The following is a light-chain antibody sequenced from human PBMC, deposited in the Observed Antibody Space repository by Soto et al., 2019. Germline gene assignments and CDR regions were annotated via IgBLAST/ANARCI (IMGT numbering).Light chain of an antibody. CDR3: EAWDSDTRV. J-gene: IGLJ7*01. CDR2: LEGSGNY. V-gene: IGLV4-60*03. Sequence: QPVMTQSSSASASLGSSVKLTCTLRSGHSTYIIAWHQQQPGKAPRYLMKLEGSGNYNKGSGVPDRFSGSSSGADRYLYISNLQSEDEADYYCEAWDSDTRVFGGVTQLTVL. CDR1: SGHSTYI.